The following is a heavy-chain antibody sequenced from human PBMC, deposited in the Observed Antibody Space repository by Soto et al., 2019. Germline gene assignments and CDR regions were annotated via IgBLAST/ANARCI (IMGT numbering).Heavy chain of an antibody. CDR2: ISGGGGST. V-gene: IGHV3-23*01. D-gene: IGHD1-20*01. CDR3: AKSPYNWNRNWFDP. J-gene: IGHJ5*02. CDR1: GFTFSAYA. Sequence: PGGSLRLSCAASGFTFSAYAMSWVRQAPGKGLEWVSGISGGGGSTSYADSVKGRFTISRDNSKNTLFLQMNSLRAEDTALYYCAKSPYNWNRNWFDPWGQGALVTVSS.